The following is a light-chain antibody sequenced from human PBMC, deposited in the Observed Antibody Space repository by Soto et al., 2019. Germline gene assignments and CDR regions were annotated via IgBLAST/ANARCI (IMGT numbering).Light chain of an antibody. J-gene: IGKJ4*01. Sequence: AIQLTQYPSSLSASIGDRVTITCRARQGIGSALAWYQQAPGKPPKLLIFDASTLENGVPSRFSGGGSGTDFTLTISSLQPEDVATYYCLLFNTYPQAFGGGTKVEIK. CDR3: LLFNTYPQA. V-gene: IGKV1-13*02. CDR2: DAS. CDR1: QGIGSA.